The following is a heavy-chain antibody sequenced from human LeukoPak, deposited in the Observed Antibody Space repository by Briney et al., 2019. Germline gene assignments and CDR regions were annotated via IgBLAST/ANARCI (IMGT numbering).Heavy chain of an antibody. J-gene: IGHJ4*02. D-gene: IGHD1-26*01. Sequence: SVKVSCKASGGTFSSYAISWVRQAPGQGLEWMGGIIPIFGTANYAQKFQGRVTITADKSTSTAYMELSSLRSEDTAVYYCARVIIVGATPGYFDYWGQGTLVTVSS. CDR3: ARVIIVGATPGYFDY. CDR1: GGTFSSYA. CDR2: IIPIFGTA. V-gene: IGHV1-69*06.